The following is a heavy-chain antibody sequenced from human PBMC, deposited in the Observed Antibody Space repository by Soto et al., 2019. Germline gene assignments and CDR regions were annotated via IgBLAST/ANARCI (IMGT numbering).Heavy chain of an antibody. CDR3: XXXXXXXVTRDHYSGMDV. CDR1: GFTFSRYW. V-gene: IGHV3-74*01. D-gene: IGHD2-21*02. Sequence: EVQLVESGGGLVQPGGSLKLSCAASGFTFSRYWIHWVRQVPGKGLVWVSRINGDGSSTRYADSVRGRFTISRDNXXXXXXXXXXXXXXXXXXXXXXXXXXXXXVTRDHYSGMDVWGQGTTVTVS. CDR2: INGDGSST. J-gene: IGHJ6*02.